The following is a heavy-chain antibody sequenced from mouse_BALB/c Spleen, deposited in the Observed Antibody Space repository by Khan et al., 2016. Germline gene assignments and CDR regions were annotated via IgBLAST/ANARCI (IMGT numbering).Heavy chain of an antibody. D-gene: IGHD4-1*01. V-gene: IGHV7-3*02. CDR3: AKSGIVMDY. Sequence: EVELVESGGGLVQPGGSLRLSCATSGFTFTDYYMSWVRQPPGKALEWLGFIRNKANGYTTEYSASVKGRFTIYRDNSQSILYLQMNTLRVEDSATYYCAKSGIVMDYWGQGTSVTVSS. J-gene: IGHJ4*01. CDR1: GFTFTDYY. CDR2: IRNKANGYTT.